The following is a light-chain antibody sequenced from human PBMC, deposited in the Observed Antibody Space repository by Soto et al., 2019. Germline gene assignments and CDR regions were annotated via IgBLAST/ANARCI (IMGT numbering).Light chain of an antibody. V-gene: IGLV2-14*01. CDR3: SSYTSSSTYVV. CDR2: EVS. Sequence: QSVLTQPASVSGSPGQSITMSCTGTSSDVGGYNYVSWYQQHPGKAPKLMIYEVSNRPSGVSNRFSGSKSGNTASLTISGLQAEDEADYYCSSYTSSSTYVVFGGGTKVTVL. CDR1: SSDVGGYNY. J-gene: IGLJ2*01.